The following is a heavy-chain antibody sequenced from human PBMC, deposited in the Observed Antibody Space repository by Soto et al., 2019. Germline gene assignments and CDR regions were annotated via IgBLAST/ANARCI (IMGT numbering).Heavy chain of an antibody. D-gene: IGHD3-10*01. CDR3: ASMYGSGSYYLPFDY. CDR2: ISADNGNT. V-gene: IGHV1-18*04. CDR1: GYTFTSYG. Sequence: QIQLVQSGAEVKKPGASVKVSCKASGYTFTSYGIVWVRQAPGQGLEWMGWISADNGNTKYAQNLQGRVTMTTDTPTSTAYMELRSLRSDDTAAYYCASMYGSGSYYLPFDYWGQGTLVTVSS. J-gene: IGHJ4*02.